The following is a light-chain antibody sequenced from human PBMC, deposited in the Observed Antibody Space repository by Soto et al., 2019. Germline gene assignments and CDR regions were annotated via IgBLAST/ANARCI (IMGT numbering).Light chain of an antibody. V-gene: IGKV3-15*01. J-gene: IGKJ4*01. CDR1: QSVSNH. Sequence: EIVMTQSPATLSVSPGERVTLSCRASQSVSNHFAWYQQRPGQAPRVLIYDASTRASGIPARFSGSGCATGFTLTISSLQSEDFAVYYCQQYNNRPLTFGGGTKLEIK. CDR2: DAS. CDR3: QQYNNRPLT.